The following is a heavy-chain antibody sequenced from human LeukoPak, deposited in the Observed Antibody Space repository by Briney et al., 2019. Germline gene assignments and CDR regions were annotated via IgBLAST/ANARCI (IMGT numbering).Heavy chain of an antibody. D-gene: IGHD3-10*01. CDR2: INTDGSYT. Sequence: AGGSLRLSCAASGCTFSSYWMHWVRQTPGKGLVWVSRINTDGSYTSYADSVKGRFTISRDNAKNTLYLQVNSLRAEDTAVYYCASIHGSGSYYVYWGQGTLVTVSA. CDR1: GCTFSSYW. J-gene: IGHJ4*02. CDR3: ASIHGSGSYYVY. V-gene: IGHV3-74*01.